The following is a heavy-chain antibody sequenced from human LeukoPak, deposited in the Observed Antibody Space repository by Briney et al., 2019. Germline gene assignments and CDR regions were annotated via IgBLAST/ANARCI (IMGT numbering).Heavy chain of an antibody. J-gene: IGHJ4*02. CDR3: ARLESMTTVTTTIDY. CDR2: IYYSGTT. V-gene: IGHV4-39*01. D-gene: IGHD4-17*01. Sequence: SETLSLTCTVSGGSISSGGYYWGWIRQPPGKGLEWIATIYYSGTTYYNPSLKSRVTISVDASRNQFSLKLSSVTAADTAVYYCARLESMTTVTTTIDYWGQGTLVTVSS. CDR1: GGSISSGGYY.